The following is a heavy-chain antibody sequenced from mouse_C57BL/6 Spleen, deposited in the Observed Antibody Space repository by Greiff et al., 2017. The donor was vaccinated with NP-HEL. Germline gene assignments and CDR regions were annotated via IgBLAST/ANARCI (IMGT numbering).Heavy chain of an antibody. CDR2: INPGSGGT. J-gene: IGHJ2*01. CDR1: GYAFTNYS. V-gene: IGHV1-54*01. Sequence: QVQLKESGAELVRPGTSVKVSCTASGYAFTNYSIEWVQQRPGQGLEWIGVINPGSGGTYYNENFKGKATQTADKSSSTAYMQLSSLTSEDSAVYFCARSEDYYFGYWGQGTTLTVSS. CDR3: ARSEDYYFGY.